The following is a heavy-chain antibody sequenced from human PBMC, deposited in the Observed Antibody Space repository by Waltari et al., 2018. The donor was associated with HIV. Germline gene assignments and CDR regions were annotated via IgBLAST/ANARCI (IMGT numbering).Heavy chain of an antibody. Sequence: QVQLVQSGAEVKKPGSSVKVSCKASGGTFSNYAISWVRQAPGQGLEWMGGIIPIFGTPNYAQKFQGRVTIIADESTSTAYMELSSLRSDDTAVYYCARNVRSGFDYYYGMDVWGQGTTVTVSS. CDR2: IIPIFGTP. V-gene: IGHV1-69*01. J-gene: IGHJ6*02. CDR3: ARNVRSGFDYYYGMDV. CDR1: GGTFSNYA. D-gene: IGHD5-12*01.